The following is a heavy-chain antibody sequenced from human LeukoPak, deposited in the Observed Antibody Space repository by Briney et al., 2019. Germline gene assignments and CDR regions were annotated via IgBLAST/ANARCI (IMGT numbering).Heavy chain of an antibody. J-gene: IGHJ4*02. CDR3: AKGAQRGFDYSNSLDK. D-gene: IGHD4-11*01. CDR1: GFTFSHYG. Sequence: GGSLRLSCATSGFTFSHYGMHWVRQAPGKGLEWVAVIWSDGTNSFYGDPVKGRFTISRDNFQRTVYLQMNSMRAEDPVVYYCAKGAQRGFDYSNSLDKWGQGTLVTVSS. CDR2: IWSDGTNS. V-gene: IGHV3-33*06.